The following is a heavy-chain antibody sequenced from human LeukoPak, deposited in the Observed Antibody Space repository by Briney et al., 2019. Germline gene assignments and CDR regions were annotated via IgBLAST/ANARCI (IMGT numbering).Heavy chain of an antibody. J-gene: IGHJ3*02. Sequence: PSETLPLTCTVSGGSISSDHWNWIRQPPGKGLVWIGCIYYSGSTYYNPSLKSRVTISVDMSKSQFSLRLTSVTAADTAVYYCARKNDFDIWGQGTLVTVSS. CDR2: IYYSGST. V-gene: IGHV4-59*01. D-gene: IGHD2/OR15-2a*01. CDR3: ARKNDFDI. CDR1: GGSISSDH.